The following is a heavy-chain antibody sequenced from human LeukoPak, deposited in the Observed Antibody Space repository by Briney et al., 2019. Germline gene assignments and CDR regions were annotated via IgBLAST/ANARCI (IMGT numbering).Heavy chain of an antibody. CDR1: GFTVSSNY. D-gene: IGHD3-22*01. CDR2: IYSGGST. J-gene: IGHJ4*02. CDR3: ARDYYDSSGSGCWYFDY. V-gene: IGHV3-53*01. Sequence: GGSLRLSCAASGFTVSSNYMSWVRQAPGKGLEWVSVIYSGGSTYYADSVKGRFTISRDNSKNTLYLQMNSLRAEDTAVYYCARDYYDSSGSGCWYFDYWGQGTLVTVSS.